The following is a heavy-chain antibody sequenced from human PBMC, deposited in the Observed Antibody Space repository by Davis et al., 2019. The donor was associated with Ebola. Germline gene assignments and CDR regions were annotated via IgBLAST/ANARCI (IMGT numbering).Heavy chain of an antibody. J-gene: IGHJ4*02. V-gene: IGHV3-7*03. CDR3: ATVRYDLGQAY. D-gene: IGHD3-10*02. CDR2: INPDAREI. CDR1: GFIFNSYW. Sequence: PGGSLRLSCAASGFIFNSYWMTWVRQAPGKELEWVANINPDAREINYVDSVRGRFTISRDNGKNSLYLQMNSLRVDDTAVYYCATVRYDLGQAYWGQGTLVTVSS.